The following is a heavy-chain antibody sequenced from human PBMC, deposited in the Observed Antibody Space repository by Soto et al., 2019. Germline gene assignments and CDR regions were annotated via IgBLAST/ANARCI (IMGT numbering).Heavy chain of an antibody. Sequence: GSLRLSCAASGFTFSSYGMHWVRQAPGKGLEWVAVISYDGSNKYYADSVKGRFTISRDNSKNTLYLQMNSLRAEDTAVYYCAKAALTTMDFDHWGQGTLVTVSS. D-gene: IGHD5-12*01. CDR2: ISYDGSNK. CDR1: GFTFSSYG. CDR3: AKAALTTMDFDH. V-gene: IGHV3-30*18. J-gene: IGHJ4*02.